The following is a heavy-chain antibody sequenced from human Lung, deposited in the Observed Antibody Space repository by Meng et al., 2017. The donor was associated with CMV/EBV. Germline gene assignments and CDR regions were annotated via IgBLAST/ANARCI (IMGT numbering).Heavy chain of an antibody. CDR3: LRRSGGSV. Sequence: VCAPDGVKPSETAPLTSALSVAAITNHNWWAWVRQPPGKGLEWIGEIPHRGSSAYNPSLTSRVSMSIDKSKNQFSLKLTSVTAADTAVYHCLRRSGGSVWGQGTLVTVSS. CDR2: IPHRGSS. D-gene: IGHD3-10*01. J-gene: IGHJ1*01. V-gene: IGHV4-4*02. CDR1: VAAITNHNW.